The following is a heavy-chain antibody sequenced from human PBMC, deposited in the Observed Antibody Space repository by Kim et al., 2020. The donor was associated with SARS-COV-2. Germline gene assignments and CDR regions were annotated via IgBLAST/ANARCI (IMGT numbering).Heavy chain of an antibody. Sequence: DYVRGRLTMCRDNSKNTLYLQMNSLGAGDTAVYYCAKDGSVTAALYFFDYWGLGTLVTVSS. V-gene: IGHV3-23*01. J-gene: IGHJ4*02. CDR3: AKDGSVTAALYFFDY. D-gene: IGHD2-15*01.